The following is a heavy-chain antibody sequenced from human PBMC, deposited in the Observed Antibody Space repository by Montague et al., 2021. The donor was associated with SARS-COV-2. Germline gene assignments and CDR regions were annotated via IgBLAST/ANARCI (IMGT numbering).Heavy chain of an antibody. CDR1: GGSISSYY. J-gene: IGHJ3*02. CDR2: IYYSGST. D-gene: IGHD5-18*01. Sequence: SETLSLTCTVSGGSISSYYWSWIRQPPGKGLEWIGYIYYSGSTNYNPSLKSRVTISVDTSKNQFSLKLSSVTAADTAVYYCARLGRGYSYAQSAIDIWGQGTMVTVSS. CDR3: ARLGRGYSYAQSAIDI. V-gene: IGHV4-59*08.